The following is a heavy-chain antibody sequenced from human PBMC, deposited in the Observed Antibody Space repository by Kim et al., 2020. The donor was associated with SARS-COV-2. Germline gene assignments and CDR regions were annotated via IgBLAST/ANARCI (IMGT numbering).Heavy chain of an antibody. CDR3: ATGAEEMSTIFGY. Sequence: KVSCKASGYNFNSLDINWVRQASGQGFEWMGWVHPDGDATGYAQKFQGRVTMTSNISLSTVYMELTNLRSDDTAVYYCATGAEEMSTIFGYWGQGSLVTVS. CDR2: VHPDGDAT. J-gene: IGHJ4*02. CDR1: GYNFNSLD. D-gene: IGHD3-10*02. V-gene: IGHV1-8*01.